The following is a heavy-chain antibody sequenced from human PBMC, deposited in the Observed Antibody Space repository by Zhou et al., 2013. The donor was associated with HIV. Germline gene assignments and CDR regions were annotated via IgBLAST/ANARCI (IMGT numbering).Heavy chain of an antibody. V-gene: IGHV1-2*02. J-gene: IGHJ6*03. CDR3: ARVSLPLSNYVGYYYMDV. CDR1: GYTFTGYY. D-gene: IGHD4-4*01. Sequence: QVQLVQSGAEVKKPGASVKVSCKASGYTFTGYYIHWVRQAPGQGLEWMGWINPNSGVTNYAQKFQGRVTMTRDTSISTAYMELSRLRSDDSAVYYCARVSLPLSNYVGYYYMDVWGKGTTVTVSS. CDR2: INPNSGVT.